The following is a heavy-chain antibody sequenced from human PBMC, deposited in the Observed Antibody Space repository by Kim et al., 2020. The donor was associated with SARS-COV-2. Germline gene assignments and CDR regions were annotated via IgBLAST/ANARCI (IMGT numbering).Heavy chain of an antibody. J-gene: IGHJ6*02. D-gene: IGHD2-2*01. V-gene: IGHV1-24*01. Sequence: ASVKVSCKVSGYTLTELSMHWVRQAPGKGLEWMGGFDPEDGETIYAQKFQGRVTMTEDTSTDTAYMELSSLRSEDTAVYYCATWGYCSSTSCGYYYYYGMDVWGQGTTVTVSS. CDR3: ATWGYCSSTSCGYYYYYGMDV. CDR1: GYTLTELS. CDR2: FDPEDGET.